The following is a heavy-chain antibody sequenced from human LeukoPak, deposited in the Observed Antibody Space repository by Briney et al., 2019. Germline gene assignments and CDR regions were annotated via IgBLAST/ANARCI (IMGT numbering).Heavy chain of an antibody. CDR2: INHSGST. V-gene: IGHV4-34*01. CDR3: ARYCSGGSCYFAYAFDI. Sequence: PSETLSLTCAVYGGSFSGYYWSWIRQPPGKGLEWIGEINHSGSTNYNPSLKSRVTISVDTSKNQFSLKLSSVTAADTAVYYCARYCSGGSCYFAYAFDIWGQGTMVTVSS. J-gene: IGHJ3*02. CDR1: GGSFSGYY. D-gene: IGHD2-15*01.